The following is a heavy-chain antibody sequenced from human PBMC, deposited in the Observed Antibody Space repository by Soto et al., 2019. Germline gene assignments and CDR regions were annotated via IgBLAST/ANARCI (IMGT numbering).Heavy chain of an antibody. Sequence: EIQVVESGGGLVQPGGSLRLSCAASGFSFSSYWMSWVRQAPGKGLEWVANIREDGRDQYYVDSVKGRFTISRDNAKNSRYRLRKSLTVEDTAVYYCASDQGGAGNIDWFDSWGQGTMVTVSS. V-gene: IGHV3-7*01. CDR1: GFSFSSYW. CDR3: ASDQGGAGNIDWFDS. D-gene: IGHD6-13*01. CDR2: IREDGRDQ. J-gene: IGHJ5*01.